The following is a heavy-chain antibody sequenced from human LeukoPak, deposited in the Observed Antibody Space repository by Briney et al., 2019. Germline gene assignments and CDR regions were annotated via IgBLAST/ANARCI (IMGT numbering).Heavy chain of an antibody. CDR2: ISYDGSNK. D-gene: IGHD3-10*01. V-gene: IGHV3-30*18. J-gene: IGHJ5*02. Sequence: GGSLRLSCAASGFTFSDYYMSWVRQAPGKGLEWVAVISYDGSNKYYADSVKGRFTISRDNSKNTLYLQMNSLRAEDTAVYYCAKVNYGSGSWDRNWFDPWGQGTLVTVSS. CDR3: AKVNYGSGSWDRNWFDP. CDR1: GFTFSDYY.